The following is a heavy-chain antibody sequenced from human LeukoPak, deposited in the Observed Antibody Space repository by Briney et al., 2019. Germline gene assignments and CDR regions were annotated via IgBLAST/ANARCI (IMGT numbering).Heavy chain of an antibody. V-gene: IGHV3-30*02. CDR1: GFTFSSYA. CDR2: IRYDGSNK. Sequence: GGSLRLSCAASGFTFSSYAMHWVRQAPGKGLEWLAFIRYDGSNKYYADSVKGRFTISRDNSKNTLYLQMNSLRAEDTAVYYCAKDSFVNYDSSGYYYLDYWSQGTLVTVSS. J-gene: IGHJ4*02. D-gene: IGHD3-22*01. CDR3: AKDSFVNYDSSGYYYLDY.